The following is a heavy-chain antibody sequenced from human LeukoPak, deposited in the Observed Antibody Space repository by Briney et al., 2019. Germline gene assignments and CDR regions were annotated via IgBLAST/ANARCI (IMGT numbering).Heavy chain of an antibody. CDR3: ARDPITMVRGVKNWFDP. CDR2: ISAYNGNT. CDR1: GYTFTSYG. D-gene: IGHD3-10*01. J-gene: IGHJ5*02. V-gene: IGHV1-18*01. Sequence: ASVKVSCKASGYTFTSYGISWVRQAPGQGLEWMGWISAYNGNTNYAQKLQGRVTMTTDTSTSTAYMELRRLRSDDTAVYYCARDPITMVRGVKNWFDPWGRGTLVTVSS.